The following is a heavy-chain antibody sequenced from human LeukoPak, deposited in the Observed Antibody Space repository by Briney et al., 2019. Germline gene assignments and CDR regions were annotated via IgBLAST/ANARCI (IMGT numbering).Heavy chain of an antibody. J-gene: IGHJ4*02. D-gene: IGHD2-15*01. CDR2: IYYSGST. V-gene: IGHV4-39*01. CDR3: ASRIPDCSGGSCYSTFWDY. CDR1: GGSISSSSYY. Sequence: SETLSLTCTVSGGSISSSSYYWGWIRQPPGKGLEWIGSIYYSGSTYYNPSLKSRVTISVDTSKNQFSLKLSSVTAADTAVYYCASRIPDCSGGSCYSTFWDYWAQGTLVTVSS.